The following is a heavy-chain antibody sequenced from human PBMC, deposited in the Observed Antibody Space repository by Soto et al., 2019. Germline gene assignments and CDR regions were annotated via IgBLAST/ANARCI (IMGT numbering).Heavy chain of an antibody. J-gene: IGHJ4*02. V-gene: IGHV1-3*01. Sequence: ASVKVSCKASGYTFTSYGISWVRQAPGQRLEWMGWINAGNGKTKYSQNFQGRVTITRDTSASIVYMEVNSLRSEDTALYYCARGIWVETTADYYLDSWGQAKLVTGSS. CDR1: GYTFTSYG. CDR2: INAGNGKT. CDR3: ARGIWVETTADYYLDS. D-gene: IGHD1-1*01.